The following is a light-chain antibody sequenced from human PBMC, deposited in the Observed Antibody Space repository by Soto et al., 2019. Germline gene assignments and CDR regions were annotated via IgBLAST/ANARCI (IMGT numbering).Light chain of an antibody. J-gene: IGKJ1*01. CDR3: QQYNSFWT. Sequence: EIVLTQSPGTLSLSPGERASLSCRASHSVSSNLAWYQQKPGQAPRLLIYGASTRATGIPARFSGSGSGTEFTLTISSLQPDDFATYYCQQYNSFWTFGQGTKVDIK. CDR2: GAS. V-gene: IGKV3-15*01. CDR1: HSVSSN.